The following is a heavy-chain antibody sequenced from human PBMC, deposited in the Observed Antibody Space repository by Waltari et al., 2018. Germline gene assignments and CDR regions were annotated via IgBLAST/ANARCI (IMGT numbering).Heavy chain of an antibody. J-gene: IGHJ5*01. CDR2: ISETSMTT. CDR3: AVARGNYDVLTGFPVDS. CDR1: GFSLTNYT. D-gene: IGHD3-9*01. V-gene: IGHV3-48*01. Sequence: EERLVQSGGGLVQPGGSLRLSCEASGFSLTNYTMNWVRQAPGKGLEGVAYISETSMTTFYADSVRGRFIISRNNAKNSLSLQMVSLRGEDTAVYYCAVARGNYDVLTGFPVDSWGQGTLVTVSS.